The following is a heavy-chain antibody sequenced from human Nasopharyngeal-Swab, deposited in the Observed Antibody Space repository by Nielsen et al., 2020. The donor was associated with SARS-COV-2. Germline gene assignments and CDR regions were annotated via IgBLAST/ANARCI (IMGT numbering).Heavy chain of an antibody. CDR2: IYYSGTT. CDR1: GGSISSYY. V-gene: IGHV4-59*12. CDR3: ARRVRPGSYWFDP. J-gene: IGHJ5*02. D-gene: IGHD3-10*01. Sequence: SETLSLTCTVSGGSISSYYWSWIRQPPGKGLEWVGYIYYSGTTNYNPSLKSRVTMSVDTSKNQFSLKLSSVTAADTAVYYCARRVRPGSYWFDPWGQGTLVTVSS.